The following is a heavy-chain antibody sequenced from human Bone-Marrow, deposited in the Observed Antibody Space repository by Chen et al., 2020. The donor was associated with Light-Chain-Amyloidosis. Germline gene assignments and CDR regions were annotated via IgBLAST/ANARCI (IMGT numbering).Heavy chain of an antibody. CDR3: ARARIAAAGTLWFDP. V-gene: IGHV4-4*02. CDR1: GGSISSSNW. CDR2: IYHSGST. D-gene: IGHD6-13*01. Sequence: QVQLQESGPGLVKPSGTLSLTCAVSGGSISSSNWWSWVRQPPGKGLEWIGEIYHSGSTNYNPSLKSRVTISVDKSKNQFSLKLSSVTAADTTVYYCARARIAAAGTLWFDPWGQGTLVTVSS. J-gene: IGHJ5*02.